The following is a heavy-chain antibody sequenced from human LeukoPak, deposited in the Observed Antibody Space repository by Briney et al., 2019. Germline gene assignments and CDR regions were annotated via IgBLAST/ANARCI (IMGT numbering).Heavy chain of an antibody. V-gene: IGHV4-59*01. CDR2: MYDSGST. CDR3: ARDRLGWYFDL. J-gene: IGHJ2*01. Sequence: SETLSLTCTVSGGSISSYYWSWIRQPPGKGLELIGYMYDSGSTNYNPSLKSRVTISVDTSKNQFSLKLSSVTAADTAVYYCARDRLGWYFDLWGRGTLVTVSS. D-gene: IGHD6-19*01. CDR1: GGSISSYY.